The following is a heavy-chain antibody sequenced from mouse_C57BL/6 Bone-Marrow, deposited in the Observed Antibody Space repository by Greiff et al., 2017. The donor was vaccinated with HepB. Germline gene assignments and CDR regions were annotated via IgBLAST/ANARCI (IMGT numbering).Heavy chain of an antibody. CDR1: GYTFTSYW. CDR2: IDPNSGGT. Sequence: VQLQQSGAELVRPGASVKLSCKASGYTFTSYWMHWVKQRPGRGLEWIGRIDPNSGGTKYNEKFKSKATLTVDKPSSTAYMQLSSLTSEDSAVYYCARSFITTVVRESYFDYWGQGTTLTVSS. J-gene: IGHJ2*01. D-gene: IGHD1-1*01. CDR3: ARSFITTVVRESYFDY. V-gene: IGHV1-72*01.